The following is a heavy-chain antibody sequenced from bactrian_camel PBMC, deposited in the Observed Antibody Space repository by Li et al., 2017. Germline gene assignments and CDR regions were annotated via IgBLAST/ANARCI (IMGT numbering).Heavy chain of an antibody. J-gene: IGHJ4*01. Sequence: GGGSVQAGGSLRLSCSASGVTRSTTCMGWYRQAPGKEREALAAIYIRGGRTGYADSVKARFTISEDNSDNIYLEMNDLKPEDTAMYFCAANDFGRSALGWILTCPYNFRGQGTQVTVS. CDR3: AANDFGRSALGWILTCPYNF. D-gene: IGHD1*01. CDR2: IYIRGGRT. CDR1: GVTRSTTC. V-gene: IGHV3S25*01.